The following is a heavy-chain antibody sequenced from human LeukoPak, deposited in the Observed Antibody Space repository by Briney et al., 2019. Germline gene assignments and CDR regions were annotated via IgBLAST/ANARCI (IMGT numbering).Heavy chain of an antibody. V-gene: IGHV1-18*01. CDR1: GYTFSSYD. Sequence: ASVKVSCKVSGYTFSSYDINWVRQAPGQGLEWMGWISAYNGNTNYAQKLQGRVTMTTDTSTSTAYMELRSLRSDDTAVYYCARDLPHDYYFDYWGQGTLVTVSS. CDR3: ARDLPHDYYFDY. D-gene: IGHD2-21*02. CDR2: ISAYNGNT. J-gene: IGHJ4*02.